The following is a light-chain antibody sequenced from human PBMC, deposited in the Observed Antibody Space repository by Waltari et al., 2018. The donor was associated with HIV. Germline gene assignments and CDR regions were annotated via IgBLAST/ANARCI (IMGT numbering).Light chain of an antibody. CDR2: GTN. Sequence: QTVVTQEPSFSVSPGGTVTLTCGLSSGSVSASYCPSWYQQTPGQAPRTRIYGTNTRSSGVPDRFPGSNLGNKAALTLTGAQADDESVYYCSLYMGGGIWVFGGGTKLTVL. V-gene: IGLV8-61*01. CDR3: SLYMGGGIWV. J-gene: IGLJ3*02. CDR1: SGSVSASYC.